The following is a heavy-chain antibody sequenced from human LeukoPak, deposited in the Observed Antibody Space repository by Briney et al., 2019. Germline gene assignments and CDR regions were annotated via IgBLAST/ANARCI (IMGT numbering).Heavy chain of an antibody. CDR1: GFTFSSYG. Sequence: PGGSLRLSCAVSGFTFSSYGMHWVRQAPGKGLEWVAVIWYDGSNNYYADSVKGRFTISRDSSKNTLDLQMNSLRAEDTAVYYCVRVGYTNYGIDYWGQGTLVTVSS. CDR3: VRVGYTNYGIDY. J-gene: IGHJ4*02. D-gene: IGHD4-11*01. V-gene: IGHV3-33*01. CDR2: IWYDGSNN.